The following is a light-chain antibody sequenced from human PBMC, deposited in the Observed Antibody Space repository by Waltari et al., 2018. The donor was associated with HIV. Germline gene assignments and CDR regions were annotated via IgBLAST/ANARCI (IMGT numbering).Light chain of an antibody. Sequence: SELPPVPDVAVALGQPVRFTCQGDSLRNYYATCYQRKPGPDPVLVIYGKNNRHSGIPDRFSGSSSGNTASLTNTATQADDEADYYCNSWDTNPEGVVFGGGTKLTVL. CDR3: NSWDTNPEGVV. J-gene: IGLJ3*02. CDR1: SLRNYY. CDR2: GKN. V-gene: IGLV3-19*01.